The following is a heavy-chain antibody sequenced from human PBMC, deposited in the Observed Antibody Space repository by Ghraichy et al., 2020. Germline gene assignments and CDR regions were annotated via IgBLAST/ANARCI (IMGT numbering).Heavy chain of an antibody. D-gene: IGHD3-9*01. J-gene: IGHJ4*02. V-gene: IGHV3-23*01. CDR3: AKGLRYFDRNPPQWDY. CDR2: ISGDGDST. Sequence: GGSLRLSCAASGFTFSSYAKSWVRQAPGKGLEWVSAISGDGDSTYYADSVKGRFTISRDNSKNTLYLQVSSLRAEDTAVYYCAKGLRYFDRNPPQWDYWGQGALVTV. CDR1: GFTFSSYA.